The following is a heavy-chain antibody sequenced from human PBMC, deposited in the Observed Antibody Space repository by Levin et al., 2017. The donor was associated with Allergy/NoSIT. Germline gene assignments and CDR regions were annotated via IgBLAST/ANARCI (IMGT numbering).Heavy chain of an antibody. J-gene: IGHJ4*02. D-gene: IGHD4-17*01. Sequence: GGSLRLSCAASGFTFSSYSMNWVRQAPGKGLEWVSYISSSSSTIYYADSVKGRFTISRDNAKNSLYLQMNSLRDEDTAVYYCARDRTVDRVAYFDYWGQGTLVTVSS. CDR2: ISSSSSTI. V-gene: IGHV3-48*02. CDR3: ARDRTVDRVAYFDY. CDR1: GFTFSSYS.